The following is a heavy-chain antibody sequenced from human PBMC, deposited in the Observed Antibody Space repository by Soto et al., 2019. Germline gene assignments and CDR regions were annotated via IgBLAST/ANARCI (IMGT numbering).Heavy chain of an antibody. CDR1: GVSFSSGGYY. J-gene: IGHJ4*02. CDR2: IFRSGST. Sequence: PSETLSLTCTASGVSFSSGGYYWGWLRPPPGKGLEWIGEIFRSGSTNYNPSLKTRLTISVDKSNNQSSLKLSSVPAADTAAYDCARVYSGSSSDSWGRGTLVTVSS. D-gene: IGHD1-26*01. V-gene: IGHV4-39*07. CDR3: ARVYSGSSSDS.